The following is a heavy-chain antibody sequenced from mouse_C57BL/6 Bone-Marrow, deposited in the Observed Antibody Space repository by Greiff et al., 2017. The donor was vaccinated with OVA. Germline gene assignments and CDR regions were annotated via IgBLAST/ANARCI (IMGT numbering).Heavy chain of an antibody. CDR2: ISSGSSTI. CDR3: ASLTLLPY. CDR1: GFTFSDYG. Sequence: EVQGVESGGGLVKPGGSLKLSCAASGFTFSDYGMHWVRQAPEKGLEWVAYISSGSSTIYYADTVKGRFTISRDNAKNTLFLQMTSLRSEDTAMYYCASLTLLPYWGQGTLVTVSA. V-gene: IGHV5-17*01. J-gene: IGHJ3*01. D-gene: IGHD1-2*01.